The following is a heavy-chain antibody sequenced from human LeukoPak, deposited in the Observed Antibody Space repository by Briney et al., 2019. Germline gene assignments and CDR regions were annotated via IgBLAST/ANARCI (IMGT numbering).Heavy chain of an antibody. J-gene: IGHJ4*02. D-gene: IGHD3-22*01. CDR3: AKGRSYYDSSGYPGVY. CDR1: GFTFSSYA. CDR2: ISGSGGST. V-gene: IGHV3-23*01. Sequence: GGSLRLSCAASGFTFSSYAMSWVRQAPGKGLEWVSAISGSGGSTYYADSVKGRFPISRDNSKNTLYLQMNSLRAEDTAVYYCAKGRSYYDSSGYPGVYWGQGTLVTVSS.